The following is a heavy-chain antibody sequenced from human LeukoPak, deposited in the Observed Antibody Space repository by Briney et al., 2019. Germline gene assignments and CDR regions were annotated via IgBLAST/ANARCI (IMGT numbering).Heavy chain of an antibody. CDR1: GFTFSGHW. D-gene: IGHD2-15*01. V-gene: IGHV3-74*03. CDR3: ARSGHSNGYDY. J-gene: IGHJ4*02. Sequence: GGSLRLSCVASGFTFSGHWMHWVRQVPGKGLMAVSRITPDGNAAAHADSVKGRFTISRDNAKNTLYLDMNSLTAEDTALYYCARSGHSNGYDYWGQGTLVTVSS. CDR2: ITPDGNAA.